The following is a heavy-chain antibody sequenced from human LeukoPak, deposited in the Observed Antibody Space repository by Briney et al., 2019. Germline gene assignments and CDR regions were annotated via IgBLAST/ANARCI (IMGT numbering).Heavy chain of an antibody. Sequence: GGSLRLSCAASGFTFSSYDMHWVRQATGKGLEWVSAIGTAGDTYYPGSVKGRFTISRENAKNSLYLQMNSLRAGDTAVYYCARVGVQWGYYYYGMDVWGQGTTVTVSS. V-gene: IGHV3-13*01. D-gene: IGHD6-19*01. J-gene: IGHJ6*02. CDR3: ARVGVQWGYYYYGMDV. CDR2: IGTAGDT. CDR1: GFTFSSYD.